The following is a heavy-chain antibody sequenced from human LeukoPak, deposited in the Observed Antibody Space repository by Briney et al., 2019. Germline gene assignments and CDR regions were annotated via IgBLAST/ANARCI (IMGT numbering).Heavy chain of an antibody. D-gene: IGHD3-16*01. CDR1: GGSISSGGYY. J-gene: IGHJ4*02. CDR2: IYYSGST. Sequence: SETLSLTCTVSGGSISSGGYYWSWIRHPPGKGLEWIGYIYYSGSTYYNPSLKSRVNISVDTSKNQFPLKLSSVTAADTAVYYCARVYYDYVWGSYGDYYFDYWGQGTLVTVSS. V-gene: IGHV4-31*03. CDR3: ARVYYDYVWGSYGDYYFDY.